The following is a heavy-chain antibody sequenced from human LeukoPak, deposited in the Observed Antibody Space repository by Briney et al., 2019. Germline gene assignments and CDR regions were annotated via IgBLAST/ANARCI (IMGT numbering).Heavy chain of an antibody. CDR2: VFYSGST. CDR3: TRRVARTGIYAHDI. CDR1: GGSISTYY. Sequence: SETLSLTCTMSGGSISGGSISTYYWTWIRQPPGKGLEWIGYVFYSGSTNYNPSLKGRVTISLDMSKNQFSLNLNSVTAADTAIYYCTRRVARTGIYAHDIWGQGTMVTVSS. V-gene: IGHV4-59*01. D-gene: IGHD1-1*01. J-gene: IGHJ3*02.